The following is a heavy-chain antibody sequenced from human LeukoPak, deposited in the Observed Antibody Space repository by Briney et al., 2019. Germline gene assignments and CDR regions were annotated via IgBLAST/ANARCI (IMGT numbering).Heavy chain of an antibody. D-gene: IGHD6-13*01. V-gene: IGHV1-2*02. CDR2: INPNSGAT. J-gene: IGHJ6*03. Sequence: ASVKVSCKASGYTFTGYYMHWVRQAPGQGLEWMGWINPNSGATNYAQKFQGRVTMTRDTSISTASMELSSLKPDDTAVYYCARDRRLRAAAAYYYYYYMDVWGKGTTVTVSS. CDR3: ARDRRLRAAAAYYYYYYMDV. CDR1: GYTFTGYY.